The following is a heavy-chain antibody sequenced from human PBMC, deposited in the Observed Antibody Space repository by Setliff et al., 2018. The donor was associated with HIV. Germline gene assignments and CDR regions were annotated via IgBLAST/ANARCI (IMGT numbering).Heavy chain of an antibody. CDR1: RYTFSDYF. V-gene: IGHV1-2*02. CDR2: ISPNNGET. J-gene: IGHJ4*02. Sequence: ASVKVSCKASRYTFSDYFLHWVRQAPGQGLEWMGWISPNNGETTLPQRFRGRVTLTSDTSINTAYMELSGLRSDDTAMYFCARQLSNSLDYWGQGTLVTVSS. CDR3: ARQLSNSLDY. D-gene: IGHD7-27*01.